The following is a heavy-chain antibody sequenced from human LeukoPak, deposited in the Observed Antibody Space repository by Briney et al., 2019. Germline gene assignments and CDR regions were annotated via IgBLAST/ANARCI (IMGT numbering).Heavy chain of an antibody. CDR2: IYYSGST. V-gene: IGHV4-31*11. Sequence: PSETLSPTCAVSGGSISSGGYYWSWIRQHPGKGLEWIGYIYYSGSTYYNPSLKSRVTISVDTSKNQFSLKLSSVTAADTAVYYCARDRRDYYDSSGYGEDYYYGMDVWGQGTTVTVSS. CDR3: ARDRRDYYDSSGYGEDYYYGMDV. J-gene: IGHJ6*02. D-gene: IGHD3-22*01. CDR1: GGSISSGGYY.